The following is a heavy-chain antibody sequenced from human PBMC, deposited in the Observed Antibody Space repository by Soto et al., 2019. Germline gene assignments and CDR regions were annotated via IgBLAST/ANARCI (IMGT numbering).Heavy chain of an antibody. Sequence: QVHLVQSGAEVKKPGSSVKVSCKASGGTFSNYAITWVRQAPGQGLEWLGRIIPIFGSVTFAQKFQGRITLTADETTTTVYMEWSSLRSDDTAGYYCAKDGGKDGYFGNWFDPWGQGTQVTVSS. CDR3: AKDGGKDGYFGNWFDP. V-gene: IGHV1-69*15. CDR2: IIPIFGSV. J-gene: IGHJ5*02. D-gene: IGHD2-15*01. CDR1: GGTFSNYA.